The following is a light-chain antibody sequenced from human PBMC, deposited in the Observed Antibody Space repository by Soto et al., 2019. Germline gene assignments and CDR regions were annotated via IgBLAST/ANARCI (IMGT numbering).Light chain of an antibody. CDR2: GAS. CDR1: RDISNS. V-gene: IGKV1-12*01. CDR3: QQTSAFPRT. Sequence: DIQMPQSPSSVSASVGDRLTITCRASRDISNSLAWYQQTPGKAPKLLLRGASSLHRGVPSRFSGGGAGTEFTLTISSLQPEDFATYHCQQTSAFPRTFGQGTKVDIK. J-gene: IGKJ1*01.